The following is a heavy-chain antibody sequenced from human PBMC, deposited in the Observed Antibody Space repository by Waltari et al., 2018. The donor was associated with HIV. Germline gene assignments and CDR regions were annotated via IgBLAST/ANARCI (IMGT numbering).Heavy chain of an antibody. J-gene: IGHJ4*02. Sequence: QVQLQESGPGLVKPSETLSLMCTVSGGSIGTNFWSWIRQPPGKGLEWIGYVFYSGTTKYNPSLKSRVTISVDTSKNQFSLNLRSVTAADTAVYYCASSRVAAGLDSWGQGTQVTVSS. CDR2: VFYSGTT. D-gene: IGHD1-26*01. V-gene: IGHV4-59*01. CDR1: GGSIGTNF. CDR3: ASSRVAAGLDS.